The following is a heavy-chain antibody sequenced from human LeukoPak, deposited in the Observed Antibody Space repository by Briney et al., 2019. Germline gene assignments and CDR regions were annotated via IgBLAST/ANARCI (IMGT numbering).Heavy chain of an antibody. CDR1: GGSFSGYY. Sequence: PSETLSLTCAVYGGSFSGYYWSWIRQPPGKGLEWIGEINHSGSTNYNPSLKSRVTTSVDTSKNQFSLKLSSVTAADTAVYYCARGPDLHNWFDPWGQGTLVTVSS. J-gene: IGHJ5*02. V-gene: IGHV4-34*01. CDR2: INHSGST. CDR3: ARGPDLHNWFDP.